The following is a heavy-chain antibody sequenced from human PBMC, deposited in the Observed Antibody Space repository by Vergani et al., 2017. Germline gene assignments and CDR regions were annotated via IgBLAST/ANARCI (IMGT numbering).Heavy chain of an antibody. CDR3: ATGITMVRGAMDV. V-gene: IGHV1-69-2*01. Sequence: VQLVQSGAEVKKPGASVKVSCKASGYTFTSYGISWVQQAPGKGLEWMGLVDPEDGETIYAEKFKGRVTITADTSTDTAYMELSSLRSEDTAVYYCATGITMVRGAMDVWGQGTTVTVSS. J-gene: IGHJ6*02. CDR1: GYTFTSYG. CDR2: VDPEDGET. D-gene: IGHD3-10*01.